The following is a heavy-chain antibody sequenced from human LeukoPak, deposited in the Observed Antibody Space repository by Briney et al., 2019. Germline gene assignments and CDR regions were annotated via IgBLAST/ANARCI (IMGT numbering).Heavy chain of an antibody. CDR3: ARAHTPNGQQLPPPIYYYYYMDV. J-gene: IGHJ6*03. Sequence: PSETLSLTCTVSGGSISSYYWSWIRQPPGKGLEWIGYIYYSGSTNYNPSLKSRVTISVDTSKNQFSLKLSSVTAANTAVYYCARAHTPNGQQLPPPIYYYYYMDVGGKGTTVTVSS. CDR2: IYYSGST. CDR1: GGSISSYY. V-gene: IGHV4-59*01. D-gene: IGHD6-13*01.